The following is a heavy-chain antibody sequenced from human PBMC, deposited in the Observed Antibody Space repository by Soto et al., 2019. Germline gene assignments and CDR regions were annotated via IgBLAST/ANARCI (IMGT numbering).Heavy chain of an antibody. J-gene: IGHJ5*02. Sequence: QLQLQESGSGLVKPSQTLSLTCTVSGGSITSSGYSWSWIRQPPGKGLEWIGYIYHSGSTFYNPSLKSQVTISVDRSKNQFTLKLNSVTAADTAVYYCAKWNSNWFDPWGQGTLVTVS. CDR3: AKWNSNWFDP. V-gene: IGHV4-30-2*01. CDR1: GGSITSSGYS. D-gene: IGHD1-7*01. CDR2: IYHSGST.